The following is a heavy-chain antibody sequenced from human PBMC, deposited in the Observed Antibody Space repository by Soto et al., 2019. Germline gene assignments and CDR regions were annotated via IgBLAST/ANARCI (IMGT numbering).Heavy chain of an antibody. V-gene: IGHV4-59*01. D-gene: IGHD5-18*01. CDR3: ARAGGYNYHFDY. J-gene: IGHJ4*02. Sequence: SETLSLTXSVSGVSISSYYWNWIRQSPGKGLEWIGYIYYTGSTNYNPSLKGRVTISIDRSKNQFSLSLSSVTAADTAIYYCARAGGYNYHFDYWGQGTLVTVSS. CDR2: IYYTGST. CDR1: GVSISSYY.